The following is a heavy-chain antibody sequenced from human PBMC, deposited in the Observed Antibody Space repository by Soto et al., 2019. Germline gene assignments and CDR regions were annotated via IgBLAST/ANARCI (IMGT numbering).Heavy chain of an antibody. D-gene: IGHD4-17*01. CDR3: ARGPQDYADCVSYAMYG. J-gene: IGHJ6*02. CDR2: IGTAGDP. CDR1: GFTFSNFD. Sequence: GGSLRLSCAASGFTFSNFDMHWVRQVTGKGLEWVSGIGTAGDPYYPGSVKGRFTVSRENAKKSLYLQMNSLSAGDTAVYYCARGPQDYADCVSYAMYGWGQGTTVTVSS. V-gene: IGHV3-13*05.